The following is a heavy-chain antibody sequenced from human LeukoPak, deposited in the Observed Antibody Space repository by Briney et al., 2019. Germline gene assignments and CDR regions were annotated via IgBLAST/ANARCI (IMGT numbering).Heavy chain of an antibody. CDR1: GFTFDDYG. CDR2: INWNGGST. J-gene: IGHJ5*02. CDR3: ARSGGYSLARDWFDP. V-gene: IGHV3-20*04. Sequence: GGSLRLSCAASGFTFDDYGMTWVRQAPGRGLEWVSGINWNGGSTGYADSVKGRLTISRDNAKNSLHLQMNSLRAEDTAFYYCARSGGYSLARDWFDPWGQGTLVTVSS. D-gene: IGHD2-15*01.